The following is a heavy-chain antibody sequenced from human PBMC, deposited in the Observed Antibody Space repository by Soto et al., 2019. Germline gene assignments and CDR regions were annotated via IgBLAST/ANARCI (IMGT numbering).Heavy chain of an antibody. Sequence: PSETLSLTCTVSGGSISSSSYYWGWIRQPPGKGLEWIGSIYYSGSTYYNPSLKSRVTISVDTSKNQFSLKLSSVTAADTAVYYCARFTYYSSSSRTWDAFDIWGQGTMVTVSS. CDR2: IYYSGST. CDR3: ARFTYYSSSSRTWDAFDI. CDR1: GGSISSSSYY. D-gene: IGHD6-6*01. J-gene: IGHJ3*02. V-gene: IGHV4-39*01.